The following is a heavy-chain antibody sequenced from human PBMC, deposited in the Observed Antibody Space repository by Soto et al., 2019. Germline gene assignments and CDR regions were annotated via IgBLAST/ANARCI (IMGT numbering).Heavy chain of an antibody. V-gene: IGHV5-51*01. CDR3: ARTMVRGHYYYYYGMDV. J-gene: IGHJ6*02. D-gene: IGHD3-10*01. CDR2: IYPGDSDT. CDR1: GYSFTSYW. Sequence: GESLKISCKGSGYSFTSYWIGWVRQMPGKGLEWMGIIYPGDSDTTYSPSFQGQVTISAGKSISTAYLQWSSLKASDTAMYYCARTMVRGHYYYYYGMDVWGQGTTVTVSS.